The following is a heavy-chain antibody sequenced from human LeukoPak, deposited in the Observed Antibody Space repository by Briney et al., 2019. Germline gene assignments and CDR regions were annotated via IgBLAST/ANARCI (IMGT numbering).Heavy chain of an antibody. CDR1: GFNFDSYG. CDR3: VKEARTSGRPEDRQFDF. CDR2: ISFDGYNK. V-gene: IGHV3-30*18. J-gene: IGHJ4*02. D-gene: IGHD2-2*01. Sequence: GGSLRLSCAASGFNFDSYGIHWVRQAPGKGLEWVALISFDGYNKYYANSVKGRFTISRDNSKNTLFLQMNSLRGEDTAVYYCVKEARTSGRPEDRQFDFWGRGTLVTVSS.